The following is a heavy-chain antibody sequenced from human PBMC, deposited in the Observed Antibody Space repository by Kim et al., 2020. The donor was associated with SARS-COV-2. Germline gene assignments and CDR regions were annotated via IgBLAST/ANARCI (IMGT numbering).Heavy chain of an antibody. CDR2: IRSKAYGGTT. V-gene: IGHV3-49*04. D-gene: IGHD5-12*01. J-gene: IGHJ6*02. Sequence: GGSLRLSCTASGFTFGDYAMSWVRQAPGKGLEWVGFIRSKAYGGTTEYAASVKGRFTISRDDSKSIAYLQMNSLKTEDTAVYYCTRDVAIYSGYDYYYYGMDVWGQGTTVTVSS. CDR1: GFTFGDYA. CDR3: TRDVAIYSGYDYYYYGMDV.